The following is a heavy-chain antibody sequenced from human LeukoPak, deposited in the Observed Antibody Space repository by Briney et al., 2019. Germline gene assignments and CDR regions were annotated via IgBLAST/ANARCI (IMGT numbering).Heavy chain of an antibody. V-gene: IGHV2-5*02. CDR1: GLSLTTTGVG. Sequence: SGPTLVNPTQTLTLTCTFSGLSLTTTGVGVGWIRQPPGKALEWLALIYWDDDKRYRPSLKSRLTITKDTSKNQVVLTMTNMDPVDTATYYCAHRKSGSCMDVWGQGTTVTVSS. J-gene: IGHJ6*02. D-gene: IGHD1-26*01. CDR3: AHRKSGSCMDV. CDR2: IYWDDDK.